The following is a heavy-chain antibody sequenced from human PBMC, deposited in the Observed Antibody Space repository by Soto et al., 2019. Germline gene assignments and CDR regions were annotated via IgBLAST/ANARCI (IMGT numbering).Heavy chain of an antibody. CDR3: ARDGGRHSGGIDY. D-gene: IGHD1-26*01. J-gene: IGHJ4*02. V-gene: IGHV1-69*01. CDR1: GGTFSSYS. Sequence: QVQLVQSGAEVKKPGSSVKVSCKASGGTFSSYSINWVRQAPGHGLEWMGESIPIFGTANCAQKCQGRVTITADESTSTAYMELSSLRSEDTAVYYCARDGGRHSGGIDYWGQGTLVTVSS. CDR2: SIPIFGTA.